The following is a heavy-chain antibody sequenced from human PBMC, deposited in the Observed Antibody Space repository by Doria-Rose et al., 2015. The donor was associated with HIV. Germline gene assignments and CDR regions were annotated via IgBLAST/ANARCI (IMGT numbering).Heavy chain of an antibody. CDR2: MNPNSGNT. D-gene: IGHD2-21*02. CDR3: ARVLAYCGGDCYARHNDAFDI. J-gene: IGHJ3*02. Sequence: QVQLVQSGAEVKKLGASVKVSCKASGYTFTTYDINWVRQAAGQGLEWMGWMNPNSGNTGYAQKFQGRVTMTRTPSISTAYMELSSLRSDDTALYSCARVLAYCGGDCYARHNDAFDIWGQGTLVTVSS. V-gene: IGHV1-8*02. CDR1: GYTFTTYD.